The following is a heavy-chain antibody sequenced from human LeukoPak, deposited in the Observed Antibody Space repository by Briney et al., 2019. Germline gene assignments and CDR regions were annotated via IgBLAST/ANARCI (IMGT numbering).Heavy chain of an antibody. D-gene: IGHD6-19*01. CDR3: ARVTVADRWYFDY. CDR2: ISSNGGST. V-gene: IGHV3-64*01. CDR1: GFTFSSYA. Sequence: GGSLRLSCAASGFTFSSYAMHWVRQAPGKGLEYVSAISSNGGSTYYANSVKGRFTISRDNSKNTLYLQMGSLRAEDMAVYYCARVTVADRWYFDYWGQGTLVTVSS. J-gene: IGHJ4*02.